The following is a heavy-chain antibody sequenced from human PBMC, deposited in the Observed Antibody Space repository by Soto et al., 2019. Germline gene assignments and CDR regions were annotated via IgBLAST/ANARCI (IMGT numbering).Heavy chain of an antibody. D-gene: IGHD3-22*01. J-gene: IGHJ5*02. CDR1: GGSISSSSYY. CDR2: IYYSGST. V-gene: IGHV4-39*01. CDR3: ATGYDDSSGYYGPVDIWVDA. Sequence: SSETLSLTCTVSGGSISSSSYYWGWIRPPTGKGLEWIGSIYYSGSTYYNPSLKSRVTISVDTSKNQFSLKLSSVTAADTAVYYCATGYDDSSGYYGPVDIWVDAWGQGTLVAVSS.